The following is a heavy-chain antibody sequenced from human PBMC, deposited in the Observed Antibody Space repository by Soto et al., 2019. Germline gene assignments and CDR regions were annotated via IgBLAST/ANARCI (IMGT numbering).Heavy chain of an antibody. Sequence: SGPTLVNPTETLTLTCTVSGFSLSNPRMGVSWIRQPPGKALEWLAHIFSNDEKSYSTSLKSRLTISRDTSKSQVALTMTNMDPVDTATYYCARIQRISMIVVSKPYFDYWGQGALVTVSS. V-gene: IGHV2-26*01. CDR3: ARIQRISMIVVSKPYFDY. CDR2: IFSNDEK. CDR1: GFSLSNPRMG. D-gene: IGHD3-22*01. J-gene: IGHJ4*02.